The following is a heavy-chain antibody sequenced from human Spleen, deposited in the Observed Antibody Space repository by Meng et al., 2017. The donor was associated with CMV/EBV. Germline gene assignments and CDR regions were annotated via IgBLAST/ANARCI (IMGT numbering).Heavy chain of an antibody. Sequence: ASVKVSCKASGYTFTSFGIAWVRQATGQGLEWMGWMNPNSGDTGYAQKFQGGVTITRNTSISTAYMELRSLRSDDTAVYYCARGERQPFYGLDVWGQGTTVTVSS. CDR2: MNPNSGDT. CDR3: ARGERQPFYGLDV. D-gene: IGHD1-1*01. CDR1: GYTFTSFG. J-gene: IGHJ6*02. V-gene: IGHV1-8*03.